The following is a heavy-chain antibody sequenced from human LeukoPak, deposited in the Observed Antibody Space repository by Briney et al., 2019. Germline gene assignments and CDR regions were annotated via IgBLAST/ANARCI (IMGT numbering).Heavy chain of an antibody. J-gene: IGHJ6*03. CDR2: IKQDGSEK. D-gene: IGHD2-2*01. CDR3: ARDAQVVPAASYYYYYYMDV. V-gene: IGHV3-7*01. Sequence: GGSLRLSCAASGFTFSSYEMNWVRQAPGKGLEWVANIKQDGSEKYYVDSVKGRFTISRDNAKNSLYLQMNSLRAEDTAVYYCARDAQVVPAASYYYYYYMDVWGKGTTVTVSS. CDR1: GFTFSSYE.